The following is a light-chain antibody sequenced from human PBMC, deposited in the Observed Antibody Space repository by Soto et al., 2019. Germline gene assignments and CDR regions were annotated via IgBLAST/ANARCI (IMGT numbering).Light chain of an antibody. J-gene: IGLJ2*01. CDR2: DVI. CDR3: SSYTSSSTYVV. V-gene: IGLV2-14*03. CDR1: SSDVGGYNY. Sequence: QSALTQPASVAGSPGQSITISCTGTSSDVGGYNYVSWYHQHPGKAPKLMIYDVINRPSGVFNRFSVSKSGNSASLTISGLQAEDEADYYCSSYTSSSTYVVFGGGTKLTV.